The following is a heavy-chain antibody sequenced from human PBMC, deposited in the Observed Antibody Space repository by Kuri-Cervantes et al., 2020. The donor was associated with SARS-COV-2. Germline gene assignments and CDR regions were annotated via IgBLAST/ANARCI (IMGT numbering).Heavy chain of an antibody. CDR2: ISSSGSTI. Sequence: GESLKISCAASGFTFSSYEMNWVRQAPGKGLEWVSYISSSGSTIYYADSVKGRFTISRDNAKNPLYLQMNSLRAEDTAVYCCARAGDITMIVEYYFDYWGEGTLVTVSS. D-gene: IGHD3-22*01. J-gene: IGHJ4*02. CDR3: ARAGDITMIVEYYFDY. CDR1: GFTFSSYE. V-gene: IGHV3-48*03.